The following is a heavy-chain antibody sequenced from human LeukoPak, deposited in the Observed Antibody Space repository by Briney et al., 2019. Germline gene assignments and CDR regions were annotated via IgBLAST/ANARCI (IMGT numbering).Heavy chain of an antibody. CDR2: IIPILGIA. V-gene: IGHV1-69*04. D-gene: IGHD3-9*01. Sequence: ASVKVSCKASGGTFSSYAISWVRQAPGQGLEWVGRIIPILGIANYAQKFQGRVTITADKSTSTAYMELSSLRSEDTAVYYCARARSDILTGYPEDYWGQGTLVTVSS. CDR1: GGTFSSYA. J-gene: IGHJ4*02. CDR3: ARARSDILTGYPEDY.